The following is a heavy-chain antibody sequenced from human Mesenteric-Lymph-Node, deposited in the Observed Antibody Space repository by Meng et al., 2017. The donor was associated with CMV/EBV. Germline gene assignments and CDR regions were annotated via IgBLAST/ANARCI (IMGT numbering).Heavy chain of an antibody. J-gene: IGHJ4*02. CDR1: GFTFSSYE. D-gene: IGHD5-18*01. CDR3: AKDLGSTYSYAYDY. Sequence: GESLKISCAASGFTFSSYEMNWVRQAPGKGLEWVSYISSSGSTIYYADSVKGRFTISRDNSKNTLYLQMNSLRADDTAVYYCAKDLGSTYSYAYDYWGQGTLVTVSS. V-gene: IGHV3-48*03. CDR2: ISSSGSTI.